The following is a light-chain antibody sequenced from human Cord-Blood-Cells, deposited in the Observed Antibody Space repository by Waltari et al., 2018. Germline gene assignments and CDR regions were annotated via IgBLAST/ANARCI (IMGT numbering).Light chain of an antibody. CDR1: SGSVSPSYS. CDR3: VLYMGSGIWV. CDR2: STN. Sequence: QTVVTQAPSFSLSPGGTVTLTCGLHSGSVSPSYSLIWYQQTPGQAPRTLIYSTNTRSSGVPDRFSGSILGNKAALTITGAQADDESDYYCVLYMGSGIWVFGGGTKLTVL. V-gene: IGLV8-61*01. J-gene: IGLJ3*02.